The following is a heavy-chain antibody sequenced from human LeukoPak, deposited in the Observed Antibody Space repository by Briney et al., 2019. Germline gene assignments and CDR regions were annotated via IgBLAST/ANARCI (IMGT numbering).Heavy chain of an antibody. Sequence: GRSLRLSCAASGFTFDDYAMHWVRQAPGKGLEWVSGISWNSGSIDYADSVKGRFTISRDNAKNSLYLQMNSLRPEDMALYYCVKVMYSSSSGADAFDIWGQGTMVTVSS. J-gene: IGHJ3*02. D-gene: IGHD6-6*01. V-gene: IGHV3-9*03. CDR3: VKVMYSSSSGADAFDI. CDR1: GFTFDDYA. CDR2: ISWNSGSI.